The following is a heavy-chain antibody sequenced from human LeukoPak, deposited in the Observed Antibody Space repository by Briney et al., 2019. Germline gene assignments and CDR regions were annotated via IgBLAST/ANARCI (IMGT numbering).Heavy chain of an antibody. D-gene: IGHD3-10*01. CDR3: VGSGSFSTYYFDY. CDR1: GGSISSGGYS. Sequence: TLSLTCAVSGGSISSGGYSWSWIRQPPGKGLEWIGYIYHSGSTYYNPSLKSRVTISVDRSKNQFSLKLSSVTAADTAVYYCVGSGSFSTYYFDYWGQGTLVTVSS. CDR2: IYHSGST. J-gene: IGHJ4*02. V-gene: IGHV4-30-2*01.